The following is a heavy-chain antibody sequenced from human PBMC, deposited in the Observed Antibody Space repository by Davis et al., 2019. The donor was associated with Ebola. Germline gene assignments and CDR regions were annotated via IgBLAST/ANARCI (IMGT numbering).Heavy chain of an antibody. CDR2: IRSKANSYAT. Sequence: GESLKISCAASGFTFSSYGMHWVRQASGKGLEWVGRIRSKANSYATAYAASVKGRFTISRDDSKNTAYLQMNSLKTEDTAVYYCTSRYSSTNDYWGQGTLVTVSS. J-gene: IGHJ4*02. D-gene: IGHD6-13*01. CDR1: GFTFSSYG. CDR3: TSRYSSTNDY. V-gene: IGHV3-73*01.